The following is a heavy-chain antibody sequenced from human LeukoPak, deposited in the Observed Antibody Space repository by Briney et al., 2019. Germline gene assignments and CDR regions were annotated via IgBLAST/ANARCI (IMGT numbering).Heavy chain of an antibody. D-gene: IGHD1-14*01. Sequence: RASVKVSCKVSGYTLTELSMHWVRQAPGKGLERMGGFDPEDGETIYAQKFQGRVTMTEDASTDTAYMELSSLRSEDTAVYYCATGYMAFAPYYFDYWGQGTLVTVSS. CDR2: FDPEDGET. CDR1: GYTLTELS. CDR3: ATGYMAFAPYYFDY. J-gene: IGHJ4*02. V-gene: IGHV1-24*01.